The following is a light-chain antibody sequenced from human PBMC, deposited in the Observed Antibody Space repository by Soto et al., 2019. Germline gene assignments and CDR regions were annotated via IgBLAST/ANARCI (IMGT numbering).Light chain of an antibody. CDR3: HSYGVSQRGQV. V-gene: IGLV1-40*01. Sequence: QSVLTQPPSVSGAPGQRVTISCTGSSSNIGAGYDVHWYQQLPGTAPKVLIYDNNNRPSGVPDRFSGSKSGTSAPLAITGFPAEDGRDYYCHSYGVSQRGQVFGGGTKLAFL. CDR2: DNN. CDR1: SSNIGAGYD. J-gene: IGLJ2*01.